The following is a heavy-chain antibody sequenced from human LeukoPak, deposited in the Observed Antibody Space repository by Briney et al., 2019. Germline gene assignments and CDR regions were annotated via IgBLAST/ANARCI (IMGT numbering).Heavy chain of an antibody. J-gene: IGHJ6*03. CDR1: AGSISSSSYY. CDR2: IYYSGST. D-gene: IGHD1-26*01. V-gene: IGHV4-39*02. Sequence: PSETLSLTCTVAAGSISSSSYYSGWLRQPPGKGLEWIGSIYYSGSTYYNTSLKTRVTISADTTTNHFSLKLSSVTAADTAVYYCARGPPRGATGYYMDVWGKGTTVTVSS. CDR3: ARGPPRGATGYYMDV.